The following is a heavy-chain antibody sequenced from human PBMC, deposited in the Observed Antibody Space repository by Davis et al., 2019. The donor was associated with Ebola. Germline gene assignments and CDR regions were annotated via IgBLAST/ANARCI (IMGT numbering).Heavy chain of an antibody. V-gene: IGHV4-38-2*02. CDR1: GYSISSGYY. J-gene: IGHJ6*02. CDR2: IYHSGST. D-gene: IGHD6-6*01. CDR3: ARCIAAPTYYYYYGMDV. Sequence: SETLSLTCTVSGYSISSGYYWGWIRQPPGKGLEWIGSIYHSGSTYYNPSLKSRVTISVDTSKNQFSLKLSSVTAADTAVYYCARCIAAPTYYYYYGMDVWGQGTTVTVSS.